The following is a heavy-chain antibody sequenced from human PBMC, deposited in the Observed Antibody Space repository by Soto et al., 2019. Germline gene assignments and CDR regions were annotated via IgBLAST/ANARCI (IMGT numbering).Heavy chain of an antibody. CDR3: ARAHQLLSGSYPSGMDV. J-gene: IGHJ6*02. V-gene: IGHV4-59*01. CDR1: GGSLSSYY. D-gene: IGHD2-2*01. CDR2: IYYSGST. Sequence: ASVTLSLTCTVSGGSLSSYYWSWIRQPPGKGLEWIGYIYYSGSTNYNPSLKSRVTISVDTSKNQFSLKLSSVTAADTAVYYCARAHQLLSGSYPSGMDVWGQGTTVTVSS.